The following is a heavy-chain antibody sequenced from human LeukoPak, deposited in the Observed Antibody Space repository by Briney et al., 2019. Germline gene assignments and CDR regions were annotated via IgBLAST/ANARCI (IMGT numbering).Heavy chain of an antibody. D-gene: IGHD2-15*01. J-gene: IGHJ4*02. CDR3: AKGQVEYCSGSRCYLFDD. Sequence: GGSLRLSCAASGFTFSSYAMSWVRQAPGKGLEWVSAISGSGGSTYYADSVKGRFTISRDNSKNTLYLQMNSLRAEDTAIYFCAKGQVEYCSGSRCYLFDDWGQGTLVTVSS. V-gene: IGHV3-23*01. CDR2: ISGSGGST. CDR1: GFTFSSYA.